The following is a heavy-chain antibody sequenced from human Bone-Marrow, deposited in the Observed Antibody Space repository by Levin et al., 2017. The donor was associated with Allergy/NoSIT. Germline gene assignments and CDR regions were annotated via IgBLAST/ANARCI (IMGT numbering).Heavy chain of an antibody. Sequence: GGSLRLSCAASGFAFTSSAMSWVRQAPGKGLEWVSGITGSGDTTYYADSVKGRFTISRDNFRSTLYLQMNILRAEEPAVYYCAKDYISYDYYGLDVWGQGTTVTVSS. D-gene: IGHD2/OR15-2a*01. CDR2: ITGSGDTT. V-gene: IGHV3-23*01. CDR3: AKDYISYDYYGLDV. CDR1: GFAFTSSA. J-gene: IGHJ6*02.